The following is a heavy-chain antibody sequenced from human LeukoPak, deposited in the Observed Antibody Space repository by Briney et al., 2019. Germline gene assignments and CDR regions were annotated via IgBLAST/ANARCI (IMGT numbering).Heavy chain of an antibody. CDR2: IKQDGSEK. V-gene: IGHV3-7*01. D-gene: IGHD1-26*01. CDR3: ARAVVGAIHDAFDI. Sequence: GGSLRLSCAASGFTFSSYWMGWVRQAPGEGLEWVANIKQDGSEKYYVDSVKGRFTISRDNAKNSLYLQMNSLRAEDTAVYYCARAVVGAIHDAFDIWGQGTMVTVSS. CDR1: GFTFSSYW. J-gene: IGHJ3*02.